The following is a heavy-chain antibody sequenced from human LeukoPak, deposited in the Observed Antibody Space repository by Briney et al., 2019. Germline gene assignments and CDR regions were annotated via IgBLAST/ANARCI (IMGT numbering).Heavy chain of an antibody. V-gene: IGHV3-7*01. CDR3: ARDEGDSGSSQNWFDP. D-gene: IGHD1-26*01. CDR1: GFTFSRYW. Sequence: GGSLRLSCAASGFTFSRYWMSWVRQAPGKGLEWVANIKKDGSEKYYVDSVKGRFTISRDNAKNSLYLQMNSLRAEDTAVYYCARDEGDSGSSQNWFDPWGQGTLVTVSS. J-gene: IGHJ5*02. CDR2: IKKDGSEK.